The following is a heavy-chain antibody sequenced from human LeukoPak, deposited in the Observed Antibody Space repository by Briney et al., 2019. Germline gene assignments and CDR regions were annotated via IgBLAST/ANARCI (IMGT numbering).Heavy chain of an antibody. CDR3: AREGPRYCSGGSCYFS. V-gene: IGHV4-61*02. Sequence: PSETLSLTCTVSGGSISSGSYYWSWIRQPAGKGLEWIGRIYTSGSTNYNPSLKSRVTISVDTSKNQFSLKLRSVTAADTAVYYCAREGPRYCSGGSCYFSWGQGTLVTVSS. CDR2: IYTSGST. CDR1: GGSISSGSYY. D-gene: IGHD2-15*01. J-gene: IGHJ5*02.